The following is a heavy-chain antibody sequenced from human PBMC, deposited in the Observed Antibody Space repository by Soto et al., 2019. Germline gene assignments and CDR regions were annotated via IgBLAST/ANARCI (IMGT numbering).Heavy chain of an antibody. CDR3: ARVLPGGGYPHDYFDY. D-gene: IGHD2-15*01. CDR1: GFTFGDYA. CDR2: IRSKAYGGTT. V-gene: IGHV3-49*04. Sequence: EVQLVESGGGLVQPGRSLRLSCTASGFTFGDYAMSWVRQAPGKGLEWVGFIRSKAYGGTTEYAASVKGRFTISRDDSKSIAYLQMNSLKTEDTAVYYCARVLPGGGYPHDYFDYWGQGTLVTVSS. J-gene: IGHJ4*02.